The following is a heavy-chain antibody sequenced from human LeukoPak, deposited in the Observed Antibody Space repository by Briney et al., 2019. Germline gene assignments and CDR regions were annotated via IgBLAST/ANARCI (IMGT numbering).Heavy chain of an antibody. CDR3: ARDVPRTSGP. Sequence: GGSLRLSCAASGFSFSNYWMHWVRQAPGRGLVWISHIDGNGRTTNYGDSVRGRFTVSRDNAKNTLYLQMNSLRAEDTAVYYCARDVPRTSGPWGQGTLVTVSS. D-gene: IGHD3-10*01. V-gene: IGHV3-74*01. J-gene: IGHJ5*02. CDR2: IDGNGRTT. CDR1: GFSFSNYW.